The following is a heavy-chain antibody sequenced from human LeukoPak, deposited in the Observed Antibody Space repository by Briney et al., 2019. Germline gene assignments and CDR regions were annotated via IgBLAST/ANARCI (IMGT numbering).Heavy chain of an antibody. V-gene: IGHV4-4*07. Sequence: SETLSLTCTVSGGSISSYYWSWIRQPAGKGLEWIGRVYTSGSTNYNPSLKSRVTMSVDTSKNQFSLKLSSVTAADTAVYYCARDEESSSWYGTYYYYGMDVWGQGTTVTVSS. CDR1: GGSISSYY. CDR2: VYTSGST. CDR3: ARDEESSSWYGTYYYYGMDV. D-gene: IGHD6-13*01. J-gene: IGHJ6*02.